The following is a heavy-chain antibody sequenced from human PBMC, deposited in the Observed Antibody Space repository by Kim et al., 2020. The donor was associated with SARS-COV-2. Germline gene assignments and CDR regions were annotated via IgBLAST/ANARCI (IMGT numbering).Heavy chain of an antibody. CDR3: AGALAYCRGGSCYP. V-gene: IGHV1-2*02. Sequence: ASVKVSCKASGYSFTDYYVHWVRQAPGQGLEWMGWINPNSGGTKYAQKFQGRVTMTTDTSISTAYMELSSLRSDDTAVYFCAGALAYCRGGSCYPWGQGTLVTVSS. J-gene: IGHJ5*02. D-gene: IGHD2-15*01. CDR1: GYSFTDYY. CDR2: INPNSGGT.